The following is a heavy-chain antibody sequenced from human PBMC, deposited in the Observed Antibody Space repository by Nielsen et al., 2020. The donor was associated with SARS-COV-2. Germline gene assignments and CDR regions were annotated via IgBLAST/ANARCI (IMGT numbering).Heavy chain of an antibody. CDR1: GFTFSSTW. V-gene: IGHV3-74*01. Sequence: GGSLRLSCSASGFTFSSTWMDWVRQAPGQGLVWVSRINPSGSGTAYADSVKGRFAVSRDNAENTVVLQIHSLRVEDTAVYYCARDTAMVSYFDYWGQGTLVTVSS. CDR3: ARDTAMVSYFDY. J-gene: IGHJ4*02. CDR2: INPSGSGT. D-gene: IGHD5-18*01.